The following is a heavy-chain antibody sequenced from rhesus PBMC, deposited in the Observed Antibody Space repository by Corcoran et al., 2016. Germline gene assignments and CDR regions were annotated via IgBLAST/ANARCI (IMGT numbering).Heavy chain of an antibody. CDR3: ARWYCRSTYCSYIDY. D-gene: IGHD2-15*01. CDR1: GFTFSSSG. J-gene: IGHJ4*01. CDR2: LNGAGGRT. Sequence: EVQLVETGGGLVQPGGSLKLSCAASGFTFSSSGMSWVRQAPGKGLEWVSALNGAGGRTDCADSVKGQYTNARDNSNNTLSLQMTSVRSADTAVYYWARWYCRSTYCSYIDYWGQGVLVTVSS. V-gene: IGHV3S5*01.